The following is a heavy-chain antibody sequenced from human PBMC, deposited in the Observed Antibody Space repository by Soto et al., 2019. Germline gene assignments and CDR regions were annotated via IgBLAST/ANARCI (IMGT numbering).Heavy chain of an antibody. CDR3: ARESCSSTSCPHYYYYMDV. V-gene: IGHV1-24*01. CDR1: GYTLTELS. D-gene: IGHD2-2*01. Sequence: ASVKVSCKVSGYTLTELSMHWVRQAPGKGLEWMGGFDPEDGETIYAQKFQGRVTMTEDKSTSTAYMELSSLRSEDTAVYYCARESCSSTSCPHYYYYMDVWGKGTTVTVSS. CDR2: FDPEDGET. J-gene: IGHJ6*03.